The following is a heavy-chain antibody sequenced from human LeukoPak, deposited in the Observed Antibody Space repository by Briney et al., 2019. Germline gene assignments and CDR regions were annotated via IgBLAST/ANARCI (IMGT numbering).Heavy chain of an antibody. Sequence: SETLSLTCAVYGGSFSGYYWSWIRQPPGKGLEWIGEINHSGSTNYNPSLKSRVTISVDTSKNQFSLKLSSVTAADTAVYYCARGGVWELRFDYWGQGTLVTVS. D-gene: IGHD1-26*01. J-gene: IGHJ4*02. V-gene: IGHV4-34*01. CDR2: INHSGST. CDR1: GGSFSGYY. CDR3: ARGGVWELRFDY.